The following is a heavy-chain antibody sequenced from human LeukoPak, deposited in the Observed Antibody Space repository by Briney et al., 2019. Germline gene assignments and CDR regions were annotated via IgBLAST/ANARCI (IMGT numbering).Heavy chain of an antibody. Sequence: GRSLRLSCAASGFTFSNYAMHWVRQAPGKGLEWVAVISYDGTNKYYADSVKGRFIISRDNSQNTLYLQMNSLRAEDTAVYYCARGRVSMPTVTTWGQGSLVPVSS. J-gene: IGHJ4*02. CDR3: ARGRVSMPTVTT. D-gene: IGHD4-17*01. V-gene: IGHV3-30-3*01. CDR1: GFTFSNYA. CDR2: ISYDGTNK.